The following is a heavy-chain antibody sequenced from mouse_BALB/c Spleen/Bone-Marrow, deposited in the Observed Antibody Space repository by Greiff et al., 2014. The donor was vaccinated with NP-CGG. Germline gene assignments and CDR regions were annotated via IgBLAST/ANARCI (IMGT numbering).Heavy chain of an antibody. J-gene: IGHJ4*01. CDR3: AKYRYDDHYAMDY. Sequence: QSGPGLVKPSQSLSLTCTVTGYSITSDYAWNWIRQFPGNKLEWMGYISYSGRTSYNPSLKRRISITRDTTKNQFFLQLNSVTTEDTATYYCAKYRYDDHYAMDYWGQGTSVTVSS. D-gene: IGHD2-14*01. CDR1: GYSITSDYA. V-gene: IGHV3-2*02. CDR2: ISYSGRT.